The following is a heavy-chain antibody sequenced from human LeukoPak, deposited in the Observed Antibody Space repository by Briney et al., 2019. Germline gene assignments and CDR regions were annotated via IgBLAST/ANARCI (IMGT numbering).Heavy chain of an antibody. V-gene: IGHV4-34*01. CDR3: ARGIPEYYYDSSGYYLCYFDY. Sequence: SETLSLTCAVYGGSFSGYYWTWIRQPPGKGLEWIGDINHSGNTNYNPSLKSRVTISVDTSKNQFSLKLGSVTAADTAVYYCARGIPEYYYDSSGYYLCYFDYWGQGTLVTVSS. J-gene: IGHJ4*02. D-gene: IGHD3-22*01. CDR1: GGSFSGYY. CDR2: INHSGNT.